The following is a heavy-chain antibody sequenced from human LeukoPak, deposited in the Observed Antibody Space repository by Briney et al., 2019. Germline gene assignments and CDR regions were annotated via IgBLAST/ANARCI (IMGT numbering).Heavy chain of an antibody. D-gene: IGHD2-2*01. J-gene: IGHJ6*02. CDR3: AKVTNYYYYGMDV. Sequence: PSETLSLTCTVSGGSISSYYWSWIRQPPGKGLEWIGYIYYNGSTNYNPSLKSRVTISVDTSKNQFSLKLSSVTAADTAVYYCAKVTNYYYYGMDVWGQGTTVTVSS. V-gene: IGHV4-59*01. CDR1: GGSISSYY. CDR2: IYYNGST.